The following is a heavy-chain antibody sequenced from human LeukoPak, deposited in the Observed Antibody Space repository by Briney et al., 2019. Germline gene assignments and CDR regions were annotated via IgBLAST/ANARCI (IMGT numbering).Heavy chain of an antibody. Sequence: PGGSLRLSCAASGFTFSSYWMHWVRQAPGKGLVWVSRINSDGSSTSYADFVKGRFTISRDNAKNTLYLQMNSLRAEDTAVYYCARSYSSSWDYYYGMDVWGQGTTVTVSS. CDR1: GFTFSSYW. CDR2: INSDGSST. J-gene: IGHJ6*02. D-gene: IGHD6-13*01. CDR3: ARSYSSSWDYYYGMDV. V-gene: IGHV3-74*01.